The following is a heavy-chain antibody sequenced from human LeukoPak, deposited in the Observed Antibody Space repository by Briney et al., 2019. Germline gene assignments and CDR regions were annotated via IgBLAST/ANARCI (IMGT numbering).Heavy chain of an antibody. V-gene: IGHV3-21*01. CDR1: GFTFSTYS. Sequence: GGSLRLSCASSGFTFSTYSMSWVRQAPGKGLEWVSYISRSASSIYYADSVKGRFTTSRDNAKTSLYLQMNRQRAAQTAISFCSRNDYGDYLIHYWRRGTLLSVSS. CDR3: SRNDYGDYLIHY. J-gene: IGHJ4*02. CDR2: ISRSASSI. D-gene: IGHD4-17*01.